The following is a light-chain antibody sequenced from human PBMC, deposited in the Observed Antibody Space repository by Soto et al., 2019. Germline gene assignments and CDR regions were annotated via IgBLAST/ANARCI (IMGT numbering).Light chain of an antibody. J-gene: IGKJ1*01. CDR1: QSVSSNF. CDR2: GAS. CDR3: QQYETSPRT. Sequence: EIVLTQSPGTLSLSPGERTTLSCRASQSVSSNFLDWYQQKPGQAPRLLICGASSRATGIPDRFSGSGSGTDFTLTISRLEPEDFAVYYCQQYETSPRTFGQGTKVEI. V-gene: IGKV3-20*01.